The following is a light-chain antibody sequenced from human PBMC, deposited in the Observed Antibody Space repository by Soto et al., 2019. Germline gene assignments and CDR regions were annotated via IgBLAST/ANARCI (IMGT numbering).Light chain of an antibody. V-gene: IGKV3-15*01. Sequence: EIVMPQSPVALSVPPGEIATLSCRASQAIRSDLAWYQQKPGQAPRLLISDVSTKATGIPARFNGSGSGTEFTLAISSLQFADFAVYYCHQYNTWPLTFGGGPKVEIK. J-gene: IGKJ4*01. CDR1: QAIRSD. CDR2: DVS. CDR3: HQYNTWPLT.